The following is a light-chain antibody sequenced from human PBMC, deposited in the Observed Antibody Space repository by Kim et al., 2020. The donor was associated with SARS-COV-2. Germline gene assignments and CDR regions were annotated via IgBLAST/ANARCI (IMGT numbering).Light chain of an antibody. V-gene: IGKV1-39*01. Sequence: ASLRHRVIITCRASQSITNYLNWYQQRPGKAPKLLIYGASNLQSGVPSRFSGGGSGTEFTLTISSLQAEDFATYYCQQSFSSPPYTFGQGTKLEI. CDR2: GAS. J-gene: IGKJ2*01. CDR3: QQSFSSPPYT. CDR1: QSITNY.